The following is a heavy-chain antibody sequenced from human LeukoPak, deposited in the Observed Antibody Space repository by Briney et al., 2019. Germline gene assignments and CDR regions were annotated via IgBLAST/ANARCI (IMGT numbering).Heavy chain of an antibody. J-gene: IGHJ4*02. CDR3: ARVPETAYYYDSSGYEFDY. CDR1: GGTFSSYA. V-gene: IGHV1-69*06. D-gene: IGHD3-22*01. Sequence: EASVKVSCKASGGTFSSYAISWVRQAPGQGLEWMGGIIPIFGTANYAQKFQGRVTITADKSASTAYMELSNLRSEDTAVYYCARVPETAYYYDSSGYEFDYWAREPWSPSPQ. CDR2: IIPIFGTA.